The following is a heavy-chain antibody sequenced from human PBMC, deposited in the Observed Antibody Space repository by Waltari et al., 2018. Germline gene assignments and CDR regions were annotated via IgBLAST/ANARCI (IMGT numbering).Heavy chain of an antibody. CDR2: IIPILGIA. Sequence: KASGGTFSSYTISWVRQAPGQGLEWMGRIIPILGIANYAQKFQGRVTITADKSTSTAYMELSSLRSEDTAVYYCARASDDYGDYRGWFDPWGQGTLVTVSS. J-gene: IGHJ5*02. CDR1: GGTFSSYT. V-gene: IGHV1-69*02. D-gene: IGHD4-17*01. CDR3: ARASDDYGDYRGWFDP.